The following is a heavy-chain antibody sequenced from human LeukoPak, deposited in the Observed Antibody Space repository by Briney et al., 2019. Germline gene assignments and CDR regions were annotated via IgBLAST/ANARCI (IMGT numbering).Heavy chain of an antibody. CDR2: ISSGGGTV. Sequence: GGSLRLSCAASGFTFSNYEKNWVSQAPGQRLEWVSYISSGGGTVDYGDSVKGRFTISRDNTKNSLYLQMDSLRAEDTALYYWVTLTYYYDSRGYSSGYWGQGTLVTVSS. V-gene: IGHV3-48*03. CDR1: GFTFSNYE. D-gene: IGHD3-22*01. J-gene: IGHJ4*02. CDR3: VTLTYYYDSRGYSSGY.